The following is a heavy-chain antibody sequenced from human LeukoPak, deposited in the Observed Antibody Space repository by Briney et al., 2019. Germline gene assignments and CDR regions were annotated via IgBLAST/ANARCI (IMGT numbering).Heavy chain of an antibody. D-gene: IGHD6-13*01. V-gene: IGHV3-30-3*01. CDR3: ARDVGGYSSSWYPPTGFDP. J-gene: IGHJ5*02. CDR2: ISYDGSNK. Sequence: GGSLRLSCADSGFTFSSYAMHWVRQAPGKGLEWVAVISYDGSNKYYADSVKGRFTISRDNSKNTLYLQMNSLRAEDTAVYYCARDVGGYSSSWYPPTGFDPWGQGTLVTVSS. CDR1: GFTFSSYA.